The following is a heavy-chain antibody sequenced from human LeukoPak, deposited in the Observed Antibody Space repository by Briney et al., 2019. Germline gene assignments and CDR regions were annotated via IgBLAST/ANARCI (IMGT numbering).Heavy chain of an antibody. CDR3: ARDGNGMDV. V-gene: IGHV1-69*13. CDR1: GGTFNSYA. Sequence: GASVKVSCKASGGTFNSYAISWVRQAPGQGPEWMGGIIPIISTTNSYAQKFQGRVTITADESTSTAYMELSSLRSEDTAVYYCARDGNGMDVWGQGTTVTVSS. CDR2: IIPIISTT. J-gene: IGHJ6*02.